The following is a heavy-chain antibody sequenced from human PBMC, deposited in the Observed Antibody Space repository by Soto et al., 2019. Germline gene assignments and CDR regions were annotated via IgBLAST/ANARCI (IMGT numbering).Heavy chain of an antibody. CDR1: VFTFGTTD. CDR3: VKNSGWLNT. CDR2: IDGSGGIT. V-gene: IGHV3-23*01. J-gene: IGHJ5*02. D-gene: IGHD3-9*01. Sequence: VGSLRLSCASSVFTFGTTDMSWVRQAPGEGLEWVSTIDGSGGITYYADSVKGRFTISRDNSRNTVYLQMNSLRGDDTALYYCVKNSGWLNTWGQGALVTVS.